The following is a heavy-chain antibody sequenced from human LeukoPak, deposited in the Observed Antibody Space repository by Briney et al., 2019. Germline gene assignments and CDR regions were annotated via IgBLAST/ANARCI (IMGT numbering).Heavy chain of an antibody. V-gene: IGHV3-23*01. Sequence: PGGSLRLSCAASGFTFSSYAMSWVRQAPGKGLEWVSAISGSGGSTYYADSVKGRFTISRHNSKNTLYLQMNSLRAEDTAVYYCARDRGPAYSNYRWGYYYYGMDVWGQGTTVTVSS. J-gene: IGHJ6*02. D-gene: IGHD4-4*01. CDR1: GFTFSSYA. CDR2: ISGSGGST. CDR3: ARDRGPAYSNYRWGYYYYGMDV.